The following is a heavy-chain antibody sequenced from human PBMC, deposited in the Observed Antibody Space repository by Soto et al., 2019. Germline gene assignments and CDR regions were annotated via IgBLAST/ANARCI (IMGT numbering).Heavy chain of an antibody. J-gene: IGHJ3*02. CDR2: INPNSGGT. Sequence: ASVKVSYKASGYTFTGYYMHWVRQAPGQGLEWMGWINPNSGGTNYAQKFQGRVTMTRDTSISTAYMELSRLRSDDTAVYYCARGPRITMIVVVMNAFDIWGQGTMVTVSS. CDR3: ARGPRITMIVVVMNAFDI. CDR1: GYTFTGYY. V-gene: IGHV1-2*02. D-gene: IGHD3-22*01.